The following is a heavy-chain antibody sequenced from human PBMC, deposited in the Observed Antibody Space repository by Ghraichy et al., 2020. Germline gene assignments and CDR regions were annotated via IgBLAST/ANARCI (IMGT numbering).Heavy chain of an antibody. D-gene: IGHD3-16*02. CDR3: ARDIEGSDYVWGSYRYKWYFDL. J-gene: IGHJ2*01. Sequence: SQTLSLTCTVSGGSISSYYWSWIRQPPGKGLEWIGYIYYSGSTNYNPSLKSRVTISVDTSKNQFSLKLSSVTAADTAVYYCARDIEGSDYVWGSYRYKWYFDLWGRGTLVTVSS. CDR1: GGSISSYY. V-gene: IGHV4-59*01. CDR2: IYYSGST.